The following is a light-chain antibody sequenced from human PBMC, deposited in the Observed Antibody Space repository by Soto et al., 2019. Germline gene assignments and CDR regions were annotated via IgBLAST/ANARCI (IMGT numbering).Light chain of an antibody. J-gene: IGLJ2*01. CDR3: QSYENSLSGSGVV. CDR1: SSNIGAGYD. Sequence: QSVLTQPPSVSGAPGQRVTISCTGSSSNIGAGYDVHWYQQLPGTAPKLLIYGNSNRPSGVPDRLSGSKSGTSASLAITGLQAEDEDDSYCQSYENSLSGSGVVFGGGTKVTVL. CDR2: GNS. V-gene: IGLV1-40*01.